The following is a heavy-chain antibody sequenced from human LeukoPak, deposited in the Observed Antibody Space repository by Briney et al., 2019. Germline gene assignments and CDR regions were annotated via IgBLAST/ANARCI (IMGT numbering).Heavy chain of an antibody. CDR2: ISYDGSNK. V-gene: IGHV3-30*03. J-gene: IGHJ4*02. CDR3: ARGIAVAGSTDY. Sequence: GGSLRLSCAASGFTFSSYGMHWVRQAPGRGLEWVAVISYDGSNKYYADSVKGRFTISRDNSKNTLYLQMNSLRAEDTAVYYCARGIAVAGSTDYWGQGTLVTVSS. CDR1: GFTFSSYG. D-gene: IGHD6-19*01.